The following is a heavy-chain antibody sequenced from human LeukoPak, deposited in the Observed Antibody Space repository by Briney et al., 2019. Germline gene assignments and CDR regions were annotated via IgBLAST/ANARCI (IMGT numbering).Heavy chain of an antibody. D-gene: IGHD3-22*01. Sequence: SETLSLTCTVSGGSISSSSYYWGWIRQPPGKGLEWIGTIYYSGSTYYNPSLKSRVTISIDTSKNQFYLKLSSLTAADTAVYYCARRDDSSGYHKIFDYWGPGTLVTVSS. CDR2: IYYSGST. J-gene: IGHJ4*02. V-gene: IGHV4-39*01. CDR3: ARRDDSSGYHKIFDY. CDR1: GGSISSSSYY.